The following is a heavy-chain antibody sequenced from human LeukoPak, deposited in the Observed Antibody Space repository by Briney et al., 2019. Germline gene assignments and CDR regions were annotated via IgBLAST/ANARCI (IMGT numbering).Heavy chain of an antibody. J-gene: IGHJ4*02. Sequence: PSETLSLTCAVYGGSFSGYYWSWIRQPPGKGLEWIGEINHSGSTNYNPSLKSRVTISVDTSKNQFSLKLSSVTAADTAVCYCATARSVSGYDLFDYWGQGTLVTVSS. CDR2: INHSGST. V-gene: IGHV4-34*01. CDR3: ATARSVSGYDLFDY. D-gene: IGHD5-12*01. CDR1: GGSFSGYY.